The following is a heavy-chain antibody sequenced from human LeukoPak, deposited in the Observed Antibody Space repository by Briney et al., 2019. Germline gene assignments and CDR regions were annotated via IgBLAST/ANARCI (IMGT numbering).Heavy chain of an antibody. CDR1: GFTFDDYA. CDR3: ARVKTTTWGAFDY. D-gene: IGHD1-14*01. CDR2: ITWNSDRL. V-gene: IGHV3-9*01. Sequence: GRSLRLSCAVSGFTFDDYALHWVRLLPVKGLEWVSSITWNSDRLRYADSVKGRFTISRDNTKDSLYLEMKSLTIEDTALYYCARVKTTTWGAFDYWGPGMMVTVSS. J-gene: IGHJ3*01.